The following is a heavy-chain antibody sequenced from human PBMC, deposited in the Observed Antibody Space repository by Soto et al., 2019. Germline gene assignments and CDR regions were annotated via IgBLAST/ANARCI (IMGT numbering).Heavy chain of an antibody. CDR3: ARHFLQDDFWSGYPYYYYYCYMDV. CDR2: IYYSGST. CDR1: GGSISSYY. V-gene: IGHV4-59*08. D-gene: IGHD3-3*01. Sequence: SETLSLTCTVSGGSISSYYWSWIRQPPGKGLEWIGYIYYSGSTNYNPSLKSRVTISVDTSKNQFSLKLSSVTAADTAVYYCARHFLQDDFWSGYPYYYYYCYMDVWGKGTTVTVSS. J-gene: IGHJ6*03.